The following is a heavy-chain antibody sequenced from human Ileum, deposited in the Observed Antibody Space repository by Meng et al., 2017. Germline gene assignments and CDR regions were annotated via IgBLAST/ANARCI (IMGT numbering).Heavy chain of an antibody. D-gene: IGHD3-16*02. Sequence: ASVKVSCKASGYTFTSYAMNWVRRAPGQGLEWMGWINTNTGNPTYAQGFTGRFVFSLDTSVSTAYLQISSLKAEDTAVYYCARGMITFGGVIVRSRYYYYGMDVWGQGTTVTVSS. CDR1: GYTFTSYA. CDR2: INTNTGNP. V-gene: IGHV7-4-1*02. CDR3: ARGMITFGGVIVRSRYYYYGMDV. J-gene: IGHJ6*02.